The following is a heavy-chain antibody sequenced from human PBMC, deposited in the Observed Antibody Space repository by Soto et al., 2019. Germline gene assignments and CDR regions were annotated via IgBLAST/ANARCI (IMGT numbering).Heavy chain of an antibody. CDR3: ARDPLIYDILTGYSPYYFDY. V-gene: IGHV1-3*01. CDR1: GYTFTSYA. D-gene: IGHD3-9*01. J-gene: IGHJ4*02. CDR2: VNAGNGNT. Sequence: GASVKVSCKASGYTFTSYAMHWVRQAPGQRLEWMGWVNAGNGNTKYSQKFQGRVTITRDTSASTAYMELSSLRSEDTAVYYCARDPLIYDILTGYSPYYFDYWGQGTLVTVAS.